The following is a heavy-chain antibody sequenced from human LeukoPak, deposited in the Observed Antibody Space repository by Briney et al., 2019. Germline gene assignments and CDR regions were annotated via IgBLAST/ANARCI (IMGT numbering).Heavy chain of an antibody. CDR2: IYHSGRT. CDR1: GYSISSGYY. CDR3: ARHPSGRMWLQQGGWFDP. Sequence: SETLSLTCTVSGYSISSGYYWGWIRQPPGKGLEWIGSIYHSGRTFYNPSLKSRVTISVDTSKNQFSLKLTSVTAADTAAYYCARHPSGRMWLQQGGWFDPWGQGTLVTVSS. J-gene: IGHJ5*02. V-gene: IGHV4-38-2*02. D-gene: IGHD5-24*01.